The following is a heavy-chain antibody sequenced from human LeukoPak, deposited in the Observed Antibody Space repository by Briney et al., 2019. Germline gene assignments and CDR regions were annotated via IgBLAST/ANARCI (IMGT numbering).Heavy chain of an antibody. D-gene: IGHD1-26*01. V-gene: IGHV1-18*01. J-gene: IGHJ3*02. CDR1: AYTFTRYG. Sequence: ASVKVSCKASAYTFTRYGISWGRQAPGQGLEWMGRISAYNGNTEYAQKLQGRVTMTTDTSTSTAYMELGSLRFDDTAVYYCARARYLSGSRDDALDIWGQGTMVTVSS. CDR3: ARARYLSGSRDDALDI. CDR2: ISAYNGNT.